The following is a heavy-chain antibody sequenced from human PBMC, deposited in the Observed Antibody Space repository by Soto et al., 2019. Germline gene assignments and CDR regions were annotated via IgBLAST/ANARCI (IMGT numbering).Heavy chain of an antibody. J-gene: IGHJ4*02. CDR1: GGSISSYY. D-gene: IGHD3-16*01. Sequence: PWETLSLTCTVSGGSISSYYWSWIRQPPGKGLEWIGYIYYSGSTNYNPSLKSRVTISVDTSKNQFYLKLSSVTAADTAVYYCARAWGYYFDYWGKGTLVTVSS. CDR3: ARAWGYYFDY. CDR2: IYYSGST. V-gene: IGHV4-59*01.